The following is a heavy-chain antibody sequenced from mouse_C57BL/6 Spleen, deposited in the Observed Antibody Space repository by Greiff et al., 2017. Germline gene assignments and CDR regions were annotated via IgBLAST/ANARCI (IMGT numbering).Heavy chain of an antibody. V-gene: IGHV1-82*01. CDR2: IYPGDGDT. CDR1: GYAFSSSW. D-gene: IGHD1-1*01. J-gene: IGHJ2*01. Sequence: VKLQESGPELVKPGASVKISCKASGYAFSSSWMNWVKQRPGKGLEWIGRIYPGDGDTNYNGKFKGKATLTADKSSSTAYMQLSSLTSEDSAVYFCARFTTVVFDYWGQGTTLTVSS. CDR3: ARFTTVVFDY.